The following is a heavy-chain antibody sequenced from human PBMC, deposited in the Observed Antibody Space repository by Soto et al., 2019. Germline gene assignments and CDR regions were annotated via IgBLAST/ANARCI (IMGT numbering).Heavy chain of an antibody. D-gene: IGHD4-17*01. Sequence: QVHLVESGGGVVQPGTSLRLSCVASGFPFSRYGMHWVRQAPGKGLEWVTGILHDGSEEYYADSVKGRFTISRENSKNMLYLKWNTLKTEDTVFFYGGKGGGGYGDFVDSWGQGTPVTVSA. CDR2: ILHDGSEE. V-gene: IGHV3-30*18. CDR3: GKGGGGYGDFVDS. J-gene: IGHJ5*01. CDR1: GFPFSRYG.